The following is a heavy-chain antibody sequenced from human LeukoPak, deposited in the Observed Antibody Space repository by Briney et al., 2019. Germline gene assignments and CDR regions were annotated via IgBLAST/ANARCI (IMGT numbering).Heavy chain of an antibody. CDR3: ARYFGITMVRGVIRFFDY. Sequence: SETLSLTCTVSGGSISSSSYYWGWIRQPPGKGLEWIESIYYSGSTYYNPSLKSRVTISVDTSKNQFSLKLSSVTAADTAVYYCARYFGITMVRGVIRFFDYWGQGTLVTVSS. J-gene: IGHJ4*02. CDR2: IYYSGST. D-gene: IGHD3-10*01. CDR1: GGSISSSSYY. V-gene: IGHV4-39*01.